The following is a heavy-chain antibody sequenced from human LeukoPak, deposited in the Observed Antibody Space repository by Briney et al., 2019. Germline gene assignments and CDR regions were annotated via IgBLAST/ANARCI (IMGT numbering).Heavy chain of an antibody. J-gene: IGHJ6*02. V-gene: IGHV4-31*03. CDR3: ARTGGGSWSGGGSYVLYGLDV. CDR2: IYYGGSS. D-gene: IGHD2-15*01. Sequence: SQTLSLSCTVSGGSISSGGYYWSWIRQHPGKGLEWIGYIYYGGSSYYNPSLKSGVSISVDTSRNQVSLRLSAVSAADTAVYYCARTGGGSWSGGGSYVLYGLDVWGQGTTVTVSS. CDR1: GGSISSGGYY.